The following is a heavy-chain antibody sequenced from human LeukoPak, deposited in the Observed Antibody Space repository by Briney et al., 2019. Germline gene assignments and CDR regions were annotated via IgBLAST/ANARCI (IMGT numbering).Heavy chain of an antibody. D-gene: IGHD3-3*01. CDR3: AKMEGQRLYNYCMDV. Sequence: GGSLRLSCAASGFAFSNFAMSWVGQAPGKGLEWVSGMSGSGDSSYYADSVKGRFTISRDNSKNALYLQMNSLRADDTALYYCAKMEGQRLYNYCMDVWGKGTTVTVSS. J-gene: IGHJ6*03. CDR1: GFAFSNFA. CDR2: MSGSGDSS. V-gene: IGHV3-23*01.